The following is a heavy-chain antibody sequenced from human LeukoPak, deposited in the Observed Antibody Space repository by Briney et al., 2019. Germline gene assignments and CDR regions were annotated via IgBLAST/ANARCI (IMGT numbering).Heavy chain of an antibody. V-gene: IGHV1-24*01. CDR2: CDPEDGET. CDR3: ATVGRNYYESSGYYSRKNYNWFDP. CDR1: GYTLTELS. D-gene: IGHD3-22*01. J-gene: IGHJ5*02. Sequence: ASVKVSCKVSGYTLTELSMHWVRQAPGKGLEWMGGCDPEDGETIYAQKFQGRVTMTEDTSTDTAYLELSSLRSEDTAVYYCATVGRNYYESSGYYSRKNYNWFDPWGQGTLVTVSS.